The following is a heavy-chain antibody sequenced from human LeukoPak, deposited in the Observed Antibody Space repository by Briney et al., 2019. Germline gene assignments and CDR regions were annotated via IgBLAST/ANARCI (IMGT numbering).Heavy chain of an antibody. CDR2: IYPGDSDT. D-gene: IGHD3-16*01. J-gene: IGHJ4*02. CDR3: ARPQGDLTDPDLIFDY. V-gene: IGHV5-51*01. Sequence: GESLKISCKGSGYSFTSYWIGWVRQMPGKGLEWMGIIYPGDSDTRYSPSFQGQVTISADKSISTAYLQWSSLKASDTAMYYCARPQGDLTDPDLIFDYWGQGTLVTVSS. CDR1: GYSFTSYW.